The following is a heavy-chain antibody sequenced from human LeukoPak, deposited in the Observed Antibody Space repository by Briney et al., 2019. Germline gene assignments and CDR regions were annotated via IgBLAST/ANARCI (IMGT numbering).Heavy chain of an antibody. CDR3: AKDTRALLRLGYFDC. V-gene: IGHV3-23*01. Sequence: PGGSLRLSCAASGFTFSNYAMSWVRQAPGKGLEWVSAISGTGGNTYYADSAKGRFTISRDNSRHTLYLQMNSLRAEDTAVYYCAKDTRALLRLGYFDCWGQGTLVTVSS. CDR1: GFTFSNYA. J-gene: IGHJ4*02. D-gene: IGHD1-26*01. CDR2: ISGTGGNT.